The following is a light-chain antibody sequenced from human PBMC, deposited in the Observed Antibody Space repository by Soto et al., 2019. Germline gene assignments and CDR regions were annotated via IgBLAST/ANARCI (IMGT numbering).Light chain of an antibody. V-gene: IGLV2-14*01. CDR3: SSYTSSSTVV. J-gene: IGLJ2*01. CDR1: SSDVGGYNY. Sequence: QSALTQPASVSGSPGQSITISCTGTSSDVGGYNYVSWYHQHPGKAPKLMIFDVSNRPSGVSNRFSGSKSGNTASLTISGLLAEDEADYYCSSYTSSSTVVFGGGTKLTVL. CDR2: DVS.